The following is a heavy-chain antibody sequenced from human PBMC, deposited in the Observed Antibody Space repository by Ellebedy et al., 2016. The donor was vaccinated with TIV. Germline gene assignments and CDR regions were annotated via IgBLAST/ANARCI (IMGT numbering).Heavy chain of an antibody. CDR1: GGSLTNHF. J-gene: IGHJ2*01. V-gene: IGHV4-59*11. CDR2: IYYSGTT. Sequence: MPSETLSLTCTVSGGSLTNHFWSWTWQPPGKGLEWIASIYYSGTTNYNPSLKSRVTISVDTSKNQISLTLMSSVSAADTAVYYCARVAITAAVGGGFFDLWGRGTLVTVSS. CDR3: ARVAITAAVGGGFFDL. D-gene: IGHD6-13*01.